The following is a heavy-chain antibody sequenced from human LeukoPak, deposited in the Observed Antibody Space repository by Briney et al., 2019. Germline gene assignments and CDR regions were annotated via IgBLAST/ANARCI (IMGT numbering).Heavy chain of an antibody. D-gene: IGHD3-3*01. J-gene: IGHJ4*02. CDR1: GYTFTGYY. V-gene: IGHV1-2*02. Sequence: GASVKVSCKASGYTFTGYYMHWVRQAPGQGLEWMGWINPNSGGTNYAQKFQGRVTMTRDTSISTAYMELSRLRSDDTAVYYCARVATIFGVASDYFDYWGQGTLVTVSS. CDR3: ARVATIFGVASDYFDY. CDR2: INPNSGGT.